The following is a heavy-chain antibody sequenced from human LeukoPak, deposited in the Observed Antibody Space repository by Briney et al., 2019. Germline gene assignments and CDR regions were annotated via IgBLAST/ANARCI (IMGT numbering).Heavy chain of an antibody. J-gene: IGHJ6*02. CDR1: GFTFSSYS. D-gene: IGHD4-23*01. V-gene: IGHV3-48*01. Sequence: GGSLRLSCAVSGFTFSSYSMNWVRQAPGKGLEWVSYISSSSSTIYYADSVKGRFTISRDNAKNSLFLQMNSLRAEDTAVYYCARPDYGGNSGEYYYYGMDVWGQGTTVTVSS. CDR3: ARPDYGGNSGEYYYYGMDV. CDR2: ISSSSSTI.